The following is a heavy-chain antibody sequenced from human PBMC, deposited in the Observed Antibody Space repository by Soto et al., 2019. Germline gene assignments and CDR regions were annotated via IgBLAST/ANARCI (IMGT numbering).Heavy chain of an antibody. CDR3: ARSRPHAGIAARPGAFDI. CDR1: GYSFTSYW. CDR2: IYPGDSDT. D-gene: IGHD6-6*01. V-gene: IGHV5-51*01. J-gene: IGHJ3*02. Sequence: GESLKISCKGSGYSFTSYWIGWVRQMPGKGLEWMGIIYPGDSDTRYSPSFQGQVTISADKSISTAYLQWSSLKTSDTAMYYWARSRPHAGIAARPGAFDIWGQGTMVTVSS.